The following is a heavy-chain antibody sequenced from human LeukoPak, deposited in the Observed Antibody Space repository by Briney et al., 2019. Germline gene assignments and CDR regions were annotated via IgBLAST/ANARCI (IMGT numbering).Heavy chain of an antibody. CDR2: ISSSSSTI. CDR1: GFTFSSYS. Sequence: GGSLRLSCAASGFTFSSYSMNWVRQAPGKGLEWVSYISSSSSTIYYADSVKGRFTISRDNAKNSLYLQMNSLRAGDTAVYYGARERRDYTDYSDYWGQGTLVTVSS. D-gene: IGHD4-11*01. J-gene: IGHJ4*02. CDR3: ARERRDYTDYSDY. V-gene: IGHV3-48*01.